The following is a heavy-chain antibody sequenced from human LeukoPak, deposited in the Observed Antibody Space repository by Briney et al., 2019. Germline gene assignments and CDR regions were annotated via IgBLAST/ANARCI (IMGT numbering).Heavy chain of an antibody. Sequence: PSETLSLTCAVYGGSFSGYYWSWIRQPPGKGLEWIGEINHSGSTNYNPSLKSRVTISVDTSKNQFSLKLSSVTAADTAVYYCARGGGTAMARYYYYYYGMDVWGQGTTVTVSS. CDR2: INHSGST. CDR1: GGSFSGYY. CDR3: ARGGGTAMARYYYYYYGMDV. J-gene: IGHJ6*02. D-gene: IGHD5-18*01. V-gene: IGHV4-34*01.